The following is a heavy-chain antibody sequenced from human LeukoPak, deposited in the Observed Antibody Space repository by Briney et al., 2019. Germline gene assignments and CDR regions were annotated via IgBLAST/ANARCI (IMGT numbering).Heavy chain of an antibody. CDR1: GGSISSYY. CDR3: ASDPNCSTTSCYNWFDP. J-gene: IGHJ5*02. D-gene: IGHD2-2*01. V-gene: IGHV4-4*07. Sequence: SETLSLTCTVSGGSISSYYWIWIRQPAGKGLEWIGHIYTSGSTNYNRSLKSRVTMSVDTSKNEFSLKLSSVTAADTPVYYCASDPNCSTTSCYNWFDPGGQGTLVTVYS. CDR2: IYTSGST.